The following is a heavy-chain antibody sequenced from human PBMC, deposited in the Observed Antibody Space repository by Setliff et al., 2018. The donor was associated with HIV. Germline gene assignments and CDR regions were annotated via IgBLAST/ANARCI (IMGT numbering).Heavy chain of an antibody. CDR2: IFDSGTT. CDR1: GGSITSYY. J-gene: IGHJ4*01. CDR3: ARDPSDYNVLTGFGDFDY. Sequence: SETLSLTCTVSGGSITSYYWNWIRQSPGKGLEWIGYIFDSGTTTYNPSVTSRATISVDASKNQFFLQLISVTAADTAVYYCARDPSDYNVLTGFGDFDYWGHGTLVTVSS. D-gene: IGHD3-9*01. V-gene: IGHV4-59*12.